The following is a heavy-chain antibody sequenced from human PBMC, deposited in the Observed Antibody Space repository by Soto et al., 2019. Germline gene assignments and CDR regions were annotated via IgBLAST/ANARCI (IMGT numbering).Heavy chain of an antibody. CDR3: ARLDCVTTSCHFDY. CDR1: GGSVSSASYY. CDR2: IYYSGST. D-gene: IGHD2-2*01. Sequence: QVQLQESGPGLVKPSETLSLTCTVSGGSVSSASYYWSWIRQPPGKGLEWIGYIYYSGSTNCNPSLLSRVTISIDTSKNQLSLRLRSVTAAAAAGYYWARLDCVTTSCHFDYWGQGALVTVSS. V-gene: IGHV4-61*01. J-gene: IGHJ4*02.